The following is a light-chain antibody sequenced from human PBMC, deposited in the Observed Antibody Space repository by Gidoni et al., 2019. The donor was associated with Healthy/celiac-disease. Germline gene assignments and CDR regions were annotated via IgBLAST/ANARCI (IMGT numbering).Light chain of an antibody. Sequence: DIQMTQSPSSLSASVGDRVTITCRASQSISSDLNWYQQKPGKAPKLLIYAASSLQSGVPSRFSGSGSGTDFTLTIRSLQPEDFATYYCQQSYSTPQTFGPXTKVDIK. J-gene: IGKJ3*01. CDR3: QQSYSTPQT. CDR2: AAS. V-gene: IGKV1-39*01. CDR1: QSISSD.